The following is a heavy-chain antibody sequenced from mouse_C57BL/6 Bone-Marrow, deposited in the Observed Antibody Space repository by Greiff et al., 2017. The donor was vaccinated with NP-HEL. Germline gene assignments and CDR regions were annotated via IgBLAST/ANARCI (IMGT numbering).Heavy chain of an antibody. Sequence: DVMLVESGGGLVKPGGSLKLSCAASGFTFSDYGMHWVRQAPGKGLEWSAYISSGSSTIYYADTVKGRDTISRDNAKNTLFMQMSSLRSEDTAMYYCAREQYGSSYWFAYWGQGTLVTVSA. V-gene: IGHV5-17*01. CDR3: AREQYGSSYWFAY. CDR1: GFTFSDYG. CDR2: ISSGSSTI. D-gene: IGHD1-1*01. J-gene: IGHJ3*01.